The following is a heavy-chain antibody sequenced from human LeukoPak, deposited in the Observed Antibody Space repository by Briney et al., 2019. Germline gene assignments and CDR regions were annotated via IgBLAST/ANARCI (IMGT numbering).Heavy chain of an antibody. CDR1: GGSFSGYY. Sequence: PSETLSLTCAVYGGSFSGYYWSWIRQPPGKGLEWIGEINHSGSTNYNPSLKSRVTISVDTSKNQFSLKLSSVTAADTAVYYCAGDYRLLWYKGYFQHWGQGTLVTVSS. D-gene: IGHD2-2*01. CDR2: INHSGST. V-gene: IGHV4-34*01. J-gene: IGHJ1*01. CDR3: AGDYRLLWYKGYFQH.